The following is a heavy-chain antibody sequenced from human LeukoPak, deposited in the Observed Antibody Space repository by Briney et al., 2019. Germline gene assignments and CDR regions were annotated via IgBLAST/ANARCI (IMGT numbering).Heavy chain of an antibody. CDR3: ATDGRAYYYGSGSRGGMDV. Sequence: ASVKVSCKVSGYTLTELSMHWVRQAPGQGLEWMGGFDPEDGETIYAQKFQGRVTMTEDTSTDTAYMELSSLRSEDTAVYYCATDGRAYYYGSGSRGGMDVWGKGSTVAVPS. D-gene: IGHD3-10*01. V-gene: IGHV1-24*01. CDR1: GYTLTELS. CDR2: FDPEDGET. J-gene: IGHJ6*04.